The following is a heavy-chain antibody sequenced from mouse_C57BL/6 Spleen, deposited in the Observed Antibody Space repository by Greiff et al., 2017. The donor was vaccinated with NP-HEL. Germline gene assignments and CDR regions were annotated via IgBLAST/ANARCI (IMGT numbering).Heavy chain of an antibody. V-gene: IGHV1-52*01. D-gene: IGHD1-1*01. CDR2: IDPSDSET. CDR3: ARWTVVAPFDY. Sequence: VQLQQPGAELVRPGSSVKLSCKASGYTFTSYWMHWVKQRPIQGLEWIGNIDPSDSETHYNQKFKDKATLTVDKSSSTAYMQLISLTSEDSAVYYCARWTVVAPFDYWGQGTTLTVSS. CDR1: GYTFTSYW. J-gene: IGHJ2*01.